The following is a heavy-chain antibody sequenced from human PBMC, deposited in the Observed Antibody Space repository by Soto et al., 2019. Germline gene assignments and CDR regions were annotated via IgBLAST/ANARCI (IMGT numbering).Heavy chain of an antibody. J-gene: IGHJ5*02. Sequence: XSVKVSCKASVYTFTSYYMHWVRQAPGQGLEWMGIINPSGGSTSYAQKFQGRVTMTRDTSTSTVYMELSSLRSEDTAVYYCARAEVVGATIYWFDHWGQGTLVTVSS. D-gene: IGHD1-26*01. V-gene: IGHV1-46*01. CDR1: VYTFTSYY. CDR2: INPSGGST. CDR3: ARAEVVGATIYWFDH.